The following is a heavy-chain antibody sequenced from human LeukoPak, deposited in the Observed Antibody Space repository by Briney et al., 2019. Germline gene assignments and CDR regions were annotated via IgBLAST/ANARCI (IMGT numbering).Heavy chain of an antibody. CDR1: GYSISSDYY. V-gene: IGHV4-38-2*01. CDR2: IYHSGSI. CDR3: ARGPSLDYYASSGYYLSAPTYYFDY. D-gene: IGHD3-22*01. Sequence: SETLSLTCAVSGYSISSDYYWGWIRQPPGKRLEWIATIYHSGSIYNNPSLQSRVTMSIDTSKNQFPLNLRSVTAADTAVYYCARGPSLDYYASSGYYLSAPTYYFDYWGQGTLVTVSS. J-gene: IGHJ4*02.